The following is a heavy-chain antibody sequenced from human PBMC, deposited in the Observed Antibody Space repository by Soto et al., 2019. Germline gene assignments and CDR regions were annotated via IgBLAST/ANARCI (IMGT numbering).Heavy chain of an antibody. V-gene: IGHV4-31*03. CDR2: IYYSGST. D-gene: IGHD1-1*01. Sequence: QVQLQESGPGLVKPSQTLSLTCTVSGGSISSGGYYWSWIRQHPGKGLEWIGYIYYSGSTYYNPSLKRRVTISVDTSKNQFALKLSSVTAADTAVYYCARDPGLPTGPYYFDYWGQGTLVTVSS. CDR3: ARDPGLPTGPYYFDY. J-gene: IGHJ4*02. CDR1: GGSISSGGYY.